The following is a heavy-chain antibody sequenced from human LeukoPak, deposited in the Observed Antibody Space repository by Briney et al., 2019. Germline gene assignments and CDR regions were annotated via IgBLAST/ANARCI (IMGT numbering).Heavy chain of an antibody. CDR2: ISGDGGRI. D-gene: IGHD3-10*01. CDR3: AKDRPLFRGSYSGDAFDV. J-gene: IGHJ3*01. Sequence: PGGSLRLSCAASGFTFDDYAMCWVRQAPGKGLEWVSLISGDGGRIYYADSVKGRFTISRDNSKNSLYLQMNSLRTEDTALYYCAKDRPLFRGSYSGDAFDVWGQGTMVTVSS. V-gene: IGHV3-43*02. CDR1: GFTFDDYA.